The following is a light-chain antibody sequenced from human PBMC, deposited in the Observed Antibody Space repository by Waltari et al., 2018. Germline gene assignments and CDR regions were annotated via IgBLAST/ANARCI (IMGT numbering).Light chain of an antibody. V-gene: IGKV1-9*01. CDR3: QQLNSYPG. J-gene: IGKJ3*01. Sequence: IQLTQSPSSLSASVGYRVTLTCRASQGMSSYLAWYQQKPGKAPQLLIYAASTLQSGVPSRFSGSGSGTDFTLTISSLQPEDFATYYCQQLNSYPGFGPGTKVDIK. CDR2: AAS. CDR1: QGMSSY.